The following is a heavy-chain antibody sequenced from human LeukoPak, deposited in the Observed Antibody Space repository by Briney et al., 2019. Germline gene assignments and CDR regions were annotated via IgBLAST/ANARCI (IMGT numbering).Heavy chain of an antibody. V-gene: IGHV3-53*01. D-gene: IGHD2-21*02. CDR2: MYTGGIT. Sequence: GGSLRLSCAASGFTVSGTHMSWVRQAPGKGLEWVSAMYTGGITYYADSVTGRFTVSRDTSRNTLFLHMDSLRAEDTAVYYCAKDEVTSGGGLASWGQGTLVIVSS. CDR3: AKDEVTSGGGLAS. J-gene: IGHJ5*01. CDR1: GFTVSGTH.